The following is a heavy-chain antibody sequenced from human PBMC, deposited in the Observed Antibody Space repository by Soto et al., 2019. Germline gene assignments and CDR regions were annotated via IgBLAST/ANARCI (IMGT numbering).Heavy chain of an antibody. J-gene: IGHJ3*02. CDR1: GGSISSSNW. D-gene: IGHD3-22*01. CDR3: AREEIAMIVGRHDAFDI. Sequence: QVQLQESGPGLVKPSGTLSLTCAVSGGSISSSNWWSWVRQPPGKGLEWIGEIYHSGSTNYNPSLKRPLTRSVAKSTNQVSLQLSSVAAADTAVYYCAREEIAMIVGRHDAFDIWGQGTMVTVSS. V-gene: IGHV4-4*02. CDR2: IYHSGST.